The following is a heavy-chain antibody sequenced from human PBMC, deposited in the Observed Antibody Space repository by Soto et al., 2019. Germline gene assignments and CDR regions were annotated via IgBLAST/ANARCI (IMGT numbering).Heavy chain of an antibody. CDR3: ARGGRSGTFYYYYGMDV. V-gene: IGHV1-69*12. D-gene: IGHD3-16*01. CDR2: IIPIFSTA. CDR1: GGTFSSYA. J-gene: IGHJ6*02. Sequence: QVQLVQSGAEVKKPGSSVKVSCEASGGTFSSYAISWVRQAPGQGLEWMGGIIPIFSTANYAQKFQGRVTITADESTSTAYMELSSLRSEDTAVYYCARGGRSGTFYYYYGMDVWGQGTTVTVSS.